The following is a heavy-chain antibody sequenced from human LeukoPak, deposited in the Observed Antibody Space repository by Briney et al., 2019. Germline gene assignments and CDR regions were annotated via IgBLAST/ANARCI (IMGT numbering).Heavy chain of an antibody. CDR3: AGESYYDSSGYFSWFDP. CDR2: IIPIFGTA. D-gene: IGHD3-22*01. CDR1: GGTFSSYA. Sequence: ASVKVSCKASGGTFSSYAISWVRQAPGQGLEWMGGIIPIFGTANYAQKFQGRVTITTDESTSTAYMELSSLRSEDTAVYYCAGESYYDSSGYFSWFDPWGQGTLVTVSS. V-gene: IGHV1-69*05. J-gene: IGHJ5*02.